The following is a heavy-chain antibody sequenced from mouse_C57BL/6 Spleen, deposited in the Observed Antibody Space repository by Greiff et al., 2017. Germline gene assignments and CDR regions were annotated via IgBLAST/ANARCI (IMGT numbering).Heavy chain of an antibody. CDR3: ARVGLLRDYAMDY. Sequence: VQLQQPGAELVMPGASVKLSCKASGYTFTSYWMHWVKQRPGQGLEWIGEIDPSDSYTNYNQKFKGKSTLTVDKSSSTAYMQLSSLTSEDSAVYYCARVGLLRDYAMDYWGQGTSVTVSS. J-gene: IGHJ4*01. D-gene: IGHD1-1*01. CDR2: IDPSDSYT. V-gene: IGHV1-69*01. CDR1: GYTFTSYW.